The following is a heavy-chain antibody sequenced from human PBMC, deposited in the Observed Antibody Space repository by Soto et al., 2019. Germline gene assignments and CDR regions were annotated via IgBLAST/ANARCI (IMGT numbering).Heavy chain of an antibody. J-gene: IGHJ4*02. D-gene: IGHD1-26*01. CDR3: ARRGSGSYYDY. CDR2: ISGSGGST. Sequence: EVQLLESGGGLVQPGGSLRLSCAASGFTFSSYAMRWVRQAPVKGLEWVSAISGSGGSTYYADSVKGRLTISRDNSKITLYLKMHSLRAEDTAIYYCARRGSGSYYDYWGQGTLVTVSS. V-gene: IGHV3-23*01. CDR1: GFTFSSYA.